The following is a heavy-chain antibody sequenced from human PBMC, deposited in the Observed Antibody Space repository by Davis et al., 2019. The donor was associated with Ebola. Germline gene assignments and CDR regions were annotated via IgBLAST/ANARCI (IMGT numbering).Heavy chain of an antibody. CDR1: GGTFTNYP. D-gene: IGHD6-19*01. Sequence: SVKVSCKASGGTFTNYPISWVRRAPGQGLEWMGGIIPTFGGAKYPQKFQGRVTITADESTSTVYMELGSLRSEDTAVYYCGIYSSGWFYFDYWGQGTLVTVSS. CDR2: IIPTFGGA. V-gene: IGHV1-69*13. J-gene: IGHJ4*02. CDR3: GIYSSGWFYFDY.